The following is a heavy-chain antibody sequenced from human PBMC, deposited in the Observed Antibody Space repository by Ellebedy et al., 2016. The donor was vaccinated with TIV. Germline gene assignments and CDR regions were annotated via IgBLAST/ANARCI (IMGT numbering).Heavy chain of an antibody. CDR1: GGSISSSSFN. CDR2: IYNDGSP. D-gene: IGHD1-7*01. CDR3: ARRLNYISHRNAFDI. V-gene: IGHV4-39*01. Sequence: MPSETLSLTCTVSGGSISSSSFNWGWNRQSPGKGLVWNGTIYNDGSPYYNPSLKSRLTMSVDTSKNQFSLQLRSVTSADTAMYYCARRLNYISHRNAFDIWGQGTMVTVSS. J-gene: IGHJ3*02.